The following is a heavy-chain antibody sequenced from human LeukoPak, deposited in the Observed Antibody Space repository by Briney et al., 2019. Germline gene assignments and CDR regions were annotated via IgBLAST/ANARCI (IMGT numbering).Heavy chain of an antibody. CDR3: ARAPVVRGVFGWFDF. D-gene: IGHD3-10*01. CDR2: RDDSGRS. CDR1: VGSMSGHF. J-gene: IGHJ5*01. V-gene: IGHV4-59*11. Sequence: SETLSLTCNVSVGSMSGHFWIWFRQPPGKGLEWIGHRDDSGRSNYNPSLRSRVTISIDTSKNQFSLKLNSVTAADTADYYCARAPVVRGVFGWFDFWGQGVLVTVSS.